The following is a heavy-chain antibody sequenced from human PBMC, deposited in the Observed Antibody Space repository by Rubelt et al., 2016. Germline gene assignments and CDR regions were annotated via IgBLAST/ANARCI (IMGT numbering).Heavy chain of an antibody. CDR1: GGSISSSSYY. Sequence: QLQLQESGPGLVKPSETLSLTCTVSGGSISSSSYYWGWIRQPPGKGLEWIGSIYYSGSTYYNPSLKSRVTVSVDTSKNQCSLKLSSVTAADTAVYYCARADYYDSSGYHNWFDPWGQGTLVTVSS. CDR2: IYYSGST. J-gene: IGHJ5*02. V-gene: IGHV4-39*01. D-gene: IGHD3-22*01. CDR3: ARADYYDSSGYHNWFDP.